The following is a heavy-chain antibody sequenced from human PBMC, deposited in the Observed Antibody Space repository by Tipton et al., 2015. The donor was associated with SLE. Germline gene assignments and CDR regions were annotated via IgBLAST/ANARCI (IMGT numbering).Heavy chain of an antibody. CDR3: ARGTGPDYYYMDV. CDR2: LNHSGST. Sequence: TLSLTCAVYGGSFSGYYWSWIRQPPGKGLEWIGELNHSGSTNYNPSLKSRVTISVDTSKNQFSLKLSSVTAGDTAVYYCARGTGPDYYYMDVWGKGTTVTVSS. J-gene: IGHJ6*03. V-gene: IGHV4-34*01. D-gene: IGHD3-9*01. CDR1: GGSFSGYY.